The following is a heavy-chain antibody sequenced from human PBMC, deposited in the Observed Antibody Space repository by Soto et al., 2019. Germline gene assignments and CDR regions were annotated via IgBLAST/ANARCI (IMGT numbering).Heavy chain of an antibody. J-gene: IGHJ4*02. Sequence: KPSETLSLTCTVSGGSISSYYWSWIRQPPGKGLEWIGYIYYSGSTNYNPSLKSRVTISVDTSKNQFSLKLSSVTAADTAVYYCARVGVGQLVRVYYFDYWGQGTLVTVSS. V-gene: IGHV4-59*01. D-gene: IGHD6-6*01. CDR2: IYYSGST. CDR1: GGSISSYY. CDR3: ARVGVGQLVRVYYFDY.